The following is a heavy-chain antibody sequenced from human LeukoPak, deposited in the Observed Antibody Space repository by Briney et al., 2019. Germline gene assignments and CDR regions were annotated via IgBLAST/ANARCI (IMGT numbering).Heavy chain of an antibody. Sequence: SVKVSCKASGGTFSSYAISWVRQAPGQGLEWMGGIIPIFGTAKYAQKFQGRVTITADESTTTAYMELSSLRSEDTAVYYCAMTYYYDTWGRAFDIWGQGTMVTVSS. CDR3: AMTYYYDTWGRAFDI. J-gene: IGHJ3*02. CDR2: IIPIFGTA. CDR1: GGTFSSYA. V-gene: IGHV1-69*13. D-gene: IGHD3-22*01.